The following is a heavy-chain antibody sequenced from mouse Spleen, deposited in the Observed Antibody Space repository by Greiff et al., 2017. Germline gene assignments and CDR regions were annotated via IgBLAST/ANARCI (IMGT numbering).Heavy chain of an antibody. CDR3: ARASDGYPYFDY. Sequence: EVQLQQSGPGLVKPSQSLSLTCSVTGYSITSGYYWNWIRQFPGNKLEWMGYISYDGSNNYNPSLKNRISITRDTSKNQFFLKLNSVTTEDTATYYCARASDGYPYFDYWGQGTTLTVSS. J-gene: IGHJ2*01. D-gene: IGHD2-3*01. CDR2: ISYDGSN. V-gene: IGHV3-6*01. CDR1: GYSITSGYY.